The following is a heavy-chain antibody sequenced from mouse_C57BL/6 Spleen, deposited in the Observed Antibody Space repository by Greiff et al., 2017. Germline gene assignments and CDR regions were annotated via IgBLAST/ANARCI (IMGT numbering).Heavy chain of an antibody. D-gene: IGHD2-4*01. V-gene: IGHV1-59*01. CDR3: ARRCDYGYFDY. CDR1: GYTFTSYW. CDR2: IDPSDSYP. J-gene: IGHJ2*01. Sequence: QVQLQQSGAELVRPGTSVKLSCKASGYTFTSYWMHWVKQRPGQGLEWIGVIDPSDSYPNYNQKFKGKATLTVDTSSSTAYMQLSSLTSEDSAVYYCARRCDYGYFDYWGKGTTLTVAS.